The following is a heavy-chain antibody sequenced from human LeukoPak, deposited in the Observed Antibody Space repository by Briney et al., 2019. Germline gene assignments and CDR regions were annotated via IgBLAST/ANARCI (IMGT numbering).Heavy chain of an antibody. CDR3: ARDHKRHSIYDY. CDR1: GYTFTGYY. Sequence: GASVKVSCKASGYTFTGYYMHWVRQAPGQGLEWMGWINPNSGGTNYAQKFRGRVTMTRDTSISTAYMELSRLRSDDTAVYYCARDHKRHSIYDYWGQGTLVTVSS. D-gene: IGHD2-21*01. J-gene: IGHJ4*02. V-gene: IGHV1-2*02. CDR2: INPNSGGT.